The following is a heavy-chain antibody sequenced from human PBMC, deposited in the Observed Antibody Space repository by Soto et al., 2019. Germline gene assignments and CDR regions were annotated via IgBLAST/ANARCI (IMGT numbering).Heavy chain of an antibody. CDR1: GFTFSSYS. Sequence: GGSLRLSCAASGFTFSSYSMNWVRQAPGKGLEWVSYISSSSSTIYYADSVKGRFTISRDNAKNSLYLQMNSLRAEDTAVYYCARVARYGSGSYTRPNWGQGTLVTVSS. CDR2: ISSSSSTI. V-gene: IGHV3-48*01. CDR3: ARVARYGSGSYTRPN. J-gene: IGHJ4*02. D-gene: IGHD3-10*01.